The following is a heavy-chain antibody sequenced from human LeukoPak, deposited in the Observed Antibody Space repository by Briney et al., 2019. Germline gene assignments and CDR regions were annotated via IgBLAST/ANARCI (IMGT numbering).Heavy chain of an antibody. V-gene: IGHV3-23*01. J-gene: IGHJ3*02. CDR1: GFAFNSYA. Sequence: GGSLRLSCAASGFAFNSYAMSWVRQAPGKGLDWVSSISDGGGITYYADSVKGRFTISRDNSRNTVYLQMNSLRAEDTALYYCAKAITLTTRGAFHIWGQGTRVTVSS. D-gene: IGHD1-20*01. CDR3: AKAITLTTRGAFHI. CDR2: ISDGGGIT.